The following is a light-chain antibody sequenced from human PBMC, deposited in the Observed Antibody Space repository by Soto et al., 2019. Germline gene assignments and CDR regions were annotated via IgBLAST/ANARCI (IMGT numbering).Light chain of an antibody. CDR3: SSYAGSRGGYV. Sequence: QSVLTQPPSASGSPGQSVTISCTGTSSDVGGYNYVSWYQQHPGKAPKLMIYEVSKRPSGVPDRFSGSKSGNTASLTVSGLQAEDEADYYCSSYAGSRGGYVFGTGTKLTVL. CDR1: SSDVGGYNY. V-gene: IGLV2-8*01. J-gene: IGLJ1*01. CDR2: EVS.